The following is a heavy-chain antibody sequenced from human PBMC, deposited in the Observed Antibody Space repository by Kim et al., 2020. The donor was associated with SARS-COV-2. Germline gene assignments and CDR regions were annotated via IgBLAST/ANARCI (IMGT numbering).Heavy chain of an antibody. CDR2: IYYSGST. J-gene: IGHJ4*02. V-gene: IGHV4-39*01. D-gene: IGHD3-16*02. Sequence: SETLSLTCTVSGGSISSSSYYWGWIRQPPGKGLEWIGSIYYSGSTYYNPSLKSRVTISVDTSKNQFSLKLSSVTAADTAVYYCARHSINYDYVWGSYRPSYFDYWGQGTLVTVSS. CDR3: ARHSINYDYVWGSYRPSYFDY. CDR1: GGSISSSSYY.